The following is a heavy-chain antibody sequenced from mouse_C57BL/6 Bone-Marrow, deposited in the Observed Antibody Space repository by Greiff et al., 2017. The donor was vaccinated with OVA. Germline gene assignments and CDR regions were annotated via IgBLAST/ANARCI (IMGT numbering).Heavy chain of an antibody. CDR2: IYPRDGST. Sequence: VKLVESGPELVKPGASVKLSCKASGYTFTSYDINWVKQRPGQGLEWIGWIYPRDGSTKYNEKFKGKATLTVDTSSSTAYMELHSLTSEDSVVYFCARLTGTLYYYAMDYWGQGTSVTVSS. J-gene: IGHJ4*01. D-gene: IGHD4-1*01. CDR1: GYTFTSYD. V-gene: IGHV1-85*01. CDR3: ARLTGTLYYYAMDY.